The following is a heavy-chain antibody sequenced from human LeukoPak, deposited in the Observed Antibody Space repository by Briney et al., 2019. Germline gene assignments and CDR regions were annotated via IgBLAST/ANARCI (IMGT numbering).Heavy chain of an antibody. J-gene: IGHJ4*02. CDR1: GGTFSSYA. CDR3: ARIAYCGGDCYTTYFDY. Sequence: EASVKVSCKASGGTFSSYAISWVRQAPGQGLEWMGWISAYNGNINYAQKLQGRVTMTTDTSTSTAYMELRSLRSDDTAVYYCARIAYCGGDCYTTYFDYRGQGTLVTVSS. D-gene: IGHD2-21*01. V-gene: IGHV1-18*01. CDR2: ISAYNGNI.